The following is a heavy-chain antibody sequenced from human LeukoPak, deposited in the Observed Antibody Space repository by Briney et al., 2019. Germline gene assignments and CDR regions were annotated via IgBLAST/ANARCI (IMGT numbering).Heavy chain of an antibody. J-gene: IGHJ4*02. CDR2: INTNTGNP. V-gene: IGHV7-4-1*02. CDR3: ARDSSVTPFDY. D-gene: IGHD4-17*01. Sequence: ASVKVSCKASGYTFTSYAMNWMRQAPGQGLEWMGWINTNTGNPTYAQGFTGRFVFSLDTSVTTAYLQISSLKAEDTAVYYCARDSSVTPFDYWGQGTLVTVSS. CDR1: GYTFTSYA.